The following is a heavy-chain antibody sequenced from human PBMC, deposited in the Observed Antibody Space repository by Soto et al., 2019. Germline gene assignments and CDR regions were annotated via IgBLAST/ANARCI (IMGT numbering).Heavy chain of an antibody. Sequence: EVQLVESGGGLVQPGGSLRLSCAASGFTFSTYEMHWVRQAPGKGLEWVSYISSSGSTIYYADSVKGRFTISRDNAKNSLYLQMNSLRAEDTAVYFCAREGYYFDNSGSYANFDYWGQGTLVTVSS. CDR3: AREGYYFDNSGSYANFDY. CDR1: GFTFSTYE. V-gene: IGHV3-48*03. J-gene: IGHJ4*02. D-gene: IGHD3-22*01. CDR2: ISSSGSTI.